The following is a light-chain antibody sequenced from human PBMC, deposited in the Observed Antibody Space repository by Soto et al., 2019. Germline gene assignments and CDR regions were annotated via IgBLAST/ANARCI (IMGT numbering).Light chain of an antibody. J-gene: IGKJ4*01. Sequence: EIVLTQSPDTLSVSPGERVTISCRASQSISRTLAWYQQKSGQTPRILIYDASTRDTGFPARFSGSGSGTECTLTISRLQSEDFEVYYCQQYNNWPLTFGGGTKVDIK. CDR3: QQYNNWPLT. CDR2: DAS. V-gene: IGKV3D-15*01. CDR1: QSISRT.